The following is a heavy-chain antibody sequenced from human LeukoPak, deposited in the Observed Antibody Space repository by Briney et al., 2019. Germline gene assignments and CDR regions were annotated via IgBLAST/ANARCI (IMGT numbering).Heavy chain of an antibody. V-gene: IGHV1-2*02. CDR1: GYTFTSYA. CDR3: ARDRYGEGFAHFDY. D-gene: IGHD3-9*01. Sequence: ASVKVSCKASGYTFTSYAMHWVRQAPGQGLEWMGWITPSGGTNYPQKFQGRVAITRDTSITTAYMDLSRLTSDDTAVCYCARDRYGEGFAHFDYWGQGALVTVSS. J-gene: IGHJ4*02. CDR2: ITPSGGT.